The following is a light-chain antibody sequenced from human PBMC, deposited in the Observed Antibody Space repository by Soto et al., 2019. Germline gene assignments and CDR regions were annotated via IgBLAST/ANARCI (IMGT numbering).Light chain of an antibody. Sequence: DVQMTQSPSSLYASIGYRFTITCRASQGISNYLAWYQQKPGKVPKFLIYSASTLQSGVPSRFSGSGSRTDFTLTISSLEPEDVATYYCQHYNSAPYTLRQGTKVDIK. CDR2: SAS. CDR1: QGISNY. V-gene: IGKV1-27*01. J-gene: IGKJ2*01. CDR3: QHYNSAPYT.